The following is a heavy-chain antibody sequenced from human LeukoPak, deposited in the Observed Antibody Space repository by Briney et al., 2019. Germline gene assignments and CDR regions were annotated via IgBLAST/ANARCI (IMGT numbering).Heavy chain of an antibody. D-gene: IGHD2-2*01. CDR2: IHISGST. V-gene: IGHV4-4*07. Sequence: PSETLSLTCAVSGGSMSDSYWSWTRQSAGKGLEWIGRIHISGSTNYNPSLKSRVIMSMDTSTNQFSLKLTSVTAADTAIYYCARDPNRSTWGQGILVTVSS. J-gene: IGHJ1*01. CDR3: ARDPNRST. CDR1: GGSMSDSY.